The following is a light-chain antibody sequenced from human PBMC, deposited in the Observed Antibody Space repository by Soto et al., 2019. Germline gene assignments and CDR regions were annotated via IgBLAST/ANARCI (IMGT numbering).Light chain of an antibody. CDR3: QPSNNWPLP. V-gene: IGKV3-15*01. CDR2: GAS. Sequence: MTQAAVTVSLSPGERVTVSCRGSQSISGNLAWSKPNPGQAPRLLISGASARATGFPARFSGSRSGAEFTLTINSLQSEDFAVYYCQPSNNWPLPFGGRTKAAIK. CDR1: QSISGN. J-gene: IGKJ4*01.